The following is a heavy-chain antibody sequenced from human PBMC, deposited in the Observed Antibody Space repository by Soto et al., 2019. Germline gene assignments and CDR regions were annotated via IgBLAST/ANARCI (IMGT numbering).Heavy chain of an antibody. V-gene: IGHV3-23*01. CDR1: GFTFSSYA. J-gene: IGHJ4*02. CDR3: ANVEERARRITMVRGVIITGYLDY. CDR2: ISGSGGST. D-gene: IGHD3-10*01. Sequence: GGSLRLSCAASGFTFSSYAMSWVRQAPGKGLEWVSAISGSGGSTYYADSVKGRFTISRDNSKNTLYLQMNSLRAEDTAVYYCANVEERARRITMVRGVIITGYLDYWGQGTLVTVSS.